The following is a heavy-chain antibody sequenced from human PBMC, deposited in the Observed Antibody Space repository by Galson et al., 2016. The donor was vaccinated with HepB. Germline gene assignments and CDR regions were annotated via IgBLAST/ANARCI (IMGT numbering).Heavy chain of an antibody. D-gene: IGHD6-13*01. J-gene: IGHJ6*02. Sequence: SLRLSCAASGFTFSNYWMHWVRQAPGKGLVWVSRVNTGGFSANYADSVKGRFFISRDNGKNTLYLEMNGLRVEDTAVYYCARVRSTAASDFYLYDGMDVWGQGTTVTVSS. CDR3: ARVRSTAASDFYLYDGMDV. V-gene: IGHV3-74*01. CDR1: GFTFSNYW. CDR2: VNTGGFSA.